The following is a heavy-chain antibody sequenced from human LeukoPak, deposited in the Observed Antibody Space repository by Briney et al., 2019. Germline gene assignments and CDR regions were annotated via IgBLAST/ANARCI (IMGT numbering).Heavy chain of an antibody. CDR1: GFTFSSYS. CDR3: ARAHPGDYSDFQFDY. CDR2: IDSSSSPK. D-gene: IGHD4-11*01. V-gene: IGHV3-48*01. Sequence: GGSLRLSCAASGFTFSSYSMNWVRQAPGKGLEWLSYIDSSSSPKYYADSAKGRFTISRDNAKNSLYLQMNSLRAEDTAVYYCARAHPGDYSDFQFDYWGQGTLVTVSS. J-gene: IGHJ4*02.